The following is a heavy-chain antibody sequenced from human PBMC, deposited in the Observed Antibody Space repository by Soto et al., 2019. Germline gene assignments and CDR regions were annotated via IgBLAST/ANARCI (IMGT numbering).Heavy chain of an antibody. CDR1: GGSISSYY. CDR2: IYYSGST. D-gene: IGHD1-1*01. Sequence: QVQLQESGPGLVKPSETLSLTCTVSGGSISSYYWSWIRQPPGKGLAWMGYIYYSGSTNYNPSLKSRVTVSVDTSKNPFSRKLSSVTAADTAVYYCARHGRWHDLDIWGQGTMVTVSS. J-gene: IGHJ3*02. CDR3: ARHGRWHDLDI. V-gene: IGHV4-59*08.